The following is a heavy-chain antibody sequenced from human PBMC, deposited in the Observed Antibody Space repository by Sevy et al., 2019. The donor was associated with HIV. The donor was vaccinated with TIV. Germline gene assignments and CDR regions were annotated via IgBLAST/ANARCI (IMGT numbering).Heavy chain of an antibody. CDR3: AKQGGYCSNGVCYRAFDY. Sequence: GGSLRLSCAASGFTFSSFGMHWVRQAPGKGLEWVAIISHDGSNKIYADSVKGRFTISRDNSKNTLYLQMDCLRADDTAVYYCAKQGGYCSNGVCYRAFDYWGQGTLVTVSS. D-gene: IGHD2-8*01. CDR1: GFTFSSFG. V-gene: IGHV3-30*18. J-gene: IGHJ4*02. CDR2: ISHDGSNK.